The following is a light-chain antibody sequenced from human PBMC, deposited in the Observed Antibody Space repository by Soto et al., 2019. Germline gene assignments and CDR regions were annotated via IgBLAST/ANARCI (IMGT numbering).Light chain of an antibody. V-gene: IGLV2-11*01. CDR3: CSYAGSARV. Sequence: QSALTQPRSVSGSPGQSVTIYCTGTSSDVGGYNYVSWYQQHPGKAPKLMIYDVSKRPSGVPDRFSGSKSGNTASLTISGLQAEDEADYYCCSYAGSARVFGGGTKLTVL. CDR1: SSDVGGYNY. J-gene: IGLJ2*01. CDR2: DVS.